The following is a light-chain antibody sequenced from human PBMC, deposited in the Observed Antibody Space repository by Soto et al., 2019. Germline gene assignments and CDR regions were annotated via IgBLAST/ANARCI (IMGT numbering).Light chain of an antibody. CDR3: QQYNNWPPIT. J-gene: IGKJ5*01. CDR1: QSVSSF. CDR2: AAS. V-gene: IGKV3-15*01. Sequence: EVVMTQSPATLSVSPGERATLSCRASQSVSSFLAWYQQKVGQAPRLLIYAASTRAPGIPARFSSSGSGTEFTLTISSLQSEDFAVYYCQQYNNWPPITFGQGTRLEIK.